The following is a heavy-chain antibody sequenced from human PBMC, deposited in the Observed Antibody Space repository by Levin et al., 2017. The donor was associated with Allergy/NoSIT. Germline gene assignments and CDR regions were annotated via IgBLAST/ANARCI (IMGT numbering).Heavy chain of an antibody. J-gene: IGHJ4*02. Sequence: GGSLRLSCAASGFTFSSYSMNWVRQAPGKGLEWVSYISSSSSTIYYADSVKGRFTISRDNAKNSLYLQMNSLRAEDTAVYYCASSVVPAAYKGGLFDYWGQGTLVTVSS. CDR2: ISSSSSTI. D-gene: IGHD2-2*01. CDR1: GFTFSSYS. CDR3: ASSVVPAAYKGGLFDY. V-gene: IGHV3-48*01.